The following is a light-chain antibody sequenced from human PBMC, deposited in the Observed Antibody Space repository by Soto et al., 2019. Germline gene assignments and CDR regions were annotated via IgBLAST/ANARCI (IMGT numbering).Light chain of an antibody. J-gene: IGLJ3*02. CDR3: VLYVGSGILV. Sequence: QTVVTQEPSFSVSPGGTVTLTCGLSSGSVSTSNYPSWYQQTPGQAPRTLIYSTKTRSSGVPDRFSGSILGNKAALTITGAQADDESDYYCVLYVGSGILVFGGGTKLTVL. CDR1: SGSVSTSNY. V-gene: IGLV8-61*01. CDR2: STK.